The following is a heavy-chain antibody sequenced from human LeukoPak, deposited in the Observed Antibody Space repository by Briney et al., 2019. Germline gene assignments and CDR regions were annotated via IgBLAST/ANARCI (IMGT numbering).Heavy chain of an antibody. D-gene: IGHD2-2*01. J-gene: IGHJ5*02. CDR1: GFTFSSYG. CDR3: ARVKPIVVVPAAHPATSWFDP. V-gene: IGHV3-7*03. CDR2: IKQDGSEK. Sequence: GGSLRLSCAASGFTFSSYGMHWVRQAPGKGLEWVANIKQDGSEKYYVDSVKGRFTISRDNAKNSLYLQMNSLRAEDTAVYYCARVKPIVVVPAAHPATSWFDPWGQGTLVTVSS.